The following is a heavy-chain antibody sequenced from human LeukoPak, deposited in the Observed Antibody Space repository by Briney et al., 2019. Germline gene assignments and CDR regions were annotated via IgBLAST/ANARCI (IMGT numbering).Heavy chain of an antibody. CDR3: ARVLYDTDFDY. CDR1: GGSISSGDYY. CDR2: IYYSGST. Sequence: PSETLSLTCTVSGGSISSGDYYWSWIRQPPGKGLEWIGYIYYSGSTYYNPSLKSRVTISVDTSKNQFSLKLSSVTAADAAVYYCARVLYDTDFDYWGQGTLVTVSS. V-gene: IGHV4-30-4*01. J-gene: IGHJ4*02. D-gene: IGHD3-16*01.